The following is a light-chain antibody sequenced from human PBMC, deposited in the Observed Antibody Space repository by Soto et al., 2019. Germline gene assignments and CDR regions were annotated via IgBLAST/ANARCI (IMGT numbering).Light chain of an antibody. CDR3: QQRSDWPWT. J-gene: IGKJ1*01. CDR2: LTS. V-gene: IGKV3D-11*01. CDR1: QAVNTR. Sequence: EIVLTQSPATLSSFPGDRVTLSCRASQAVNTRLAWYQHKPGQAPRLLIYLTSNRAAGIPARFSGSGSETDFTLTISDVEPEDFAVCYCQQRSDWPWTFGQGTKVDIK.